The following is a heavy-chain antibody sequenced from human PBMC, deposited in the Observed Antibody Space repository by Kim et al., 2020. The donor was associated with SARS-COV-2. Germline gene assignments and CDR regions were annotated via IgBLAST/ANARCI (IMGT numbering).Heavy chain of an antibody. D-gene: IGHD2-15*01. V-gene: IGHV3-74*01. CDR3: AREGCSGGSCYNDY. Sequence: AASRQGRFTISRDNAKNTLYLQMNSLRAEDTAVYYCAREGCSGGSCYNDYWGQGTLVTVSS. J-gene: IGHJ4*02.